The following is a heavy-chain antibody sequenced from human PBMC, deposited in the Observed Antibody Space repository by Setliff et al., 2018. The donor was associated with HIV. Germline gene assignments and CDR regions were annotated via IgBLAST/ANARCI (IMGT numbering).Heavy chain of an antibody. J-gene: IGHJ2*01. D-gene: IGHD2-2*01. Sequence: SETLSLTCAVFGESFSNYHWNWLRQPPGGGLEWIGEISHSGNTDYNSSLKSRVTISVDTSKKQFSLEMRSLTAADTARYYCARDQRLPGVQPPYWYFDLWGRGTLVTVSS. CDR1: GESFSNYH. CDR3: ARDQRLPGVQPPYWYFDL. CDR2: ISHSGNT. V-gene: IGHV4-34*01.